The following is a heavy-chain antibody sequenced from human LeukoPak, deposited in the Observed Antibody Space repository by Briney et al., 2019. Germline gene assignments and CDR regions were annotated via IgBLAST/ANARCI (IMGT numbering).Heavy chain of an antibody. Sequence: SETLSLTCTVSGVSISSYYWSWIRQPPGKGLEWIGYIYYSGSTNYNPSLNSRVTISVDTSKNQFSLKLSSVTAADTAVYYCAKVYYYYYMDVWGKGTTVTVSS. V-gene: IGHV4-59*01. CDR1: GVSISSYY. CDR2: IYYSGST. J-gene: IGHJ6*03. CDR3: AKVYYYYYMDV.